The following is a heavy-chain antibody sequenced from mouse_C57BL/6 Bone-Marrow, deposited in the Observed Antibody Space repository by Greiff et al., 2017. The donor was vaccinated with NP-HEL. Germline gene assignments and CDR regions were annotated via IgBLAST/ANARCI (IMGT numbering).Heavy chain of an antibody. J-gene: IGHJ3*01. CDR1: GYTFTSYW. CDR3: ARGIYYDYSWFAY. CDR2: IDPSDSYT. Sequence: QVQLQQPGAELVMPGASVKLSCKASGYTFTSYWMHWVKQRPGQGLEWIGEIDPSDSYTNYNQKFKGKSTLTVDKSSSTAYMRLSSLTSEDSAVYYCARGIYYDYSWFAYWGQGTLVTVSA. D-gene: IGHD2-4*01. V-gene: IGHV1-69*01.